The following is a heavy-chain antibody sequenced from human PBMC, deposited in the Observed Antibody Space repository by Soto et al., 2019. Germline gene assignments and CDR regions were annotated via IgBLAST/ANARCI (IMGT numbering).Heavy chain of an antibody. CDR2: ISGGGDAT. CDR1: GFTFGNYA. CDR3: AKKSLGSITLPALYYFDY. D-gene: IGHD7-27*01. Sequence: EVQLLESGGGLVQPGGSLRLSCAASGFTFGNYAFSWVRQAPGKGLEWVSVISGGGDATYYPDSVKGRLTTSRDNSKNTVYLQTNSLRAEDTAVYYCAKKSLGSITLPALYYFDYWGQGTLVTVSS. J-gene: IGHJ4*02. V-gene: IGHV3-23*01.